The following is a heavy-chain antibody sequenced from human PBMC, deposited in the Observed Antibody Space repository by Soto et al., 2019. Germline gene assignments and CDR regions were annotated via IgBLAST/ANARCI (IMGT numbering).Heavy chain of an antibody. V-gene: IGHV1-18*01. CDR2: ISAYNGNK. CDR3: ARPFNTSTYYYYYMDV. CDR1: GYTFTSYG. J-gene: IGHJ6*03. Sequence: ASVKVSCKASGYTFTSYGITWVRQAPGQGLEWMGWISAYNGNKYYSQKFQGRVTMTTDTSTRTAYMELRSLRSDDTAVYYCARPFNTSTYYYYYMDVWGRGTTVTVSS.